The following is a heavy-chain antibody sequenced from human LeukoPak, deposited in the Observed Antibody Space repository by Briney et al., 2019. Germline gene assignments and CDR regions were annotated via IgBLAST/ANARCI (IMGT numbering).Heavy chain of an antibody. Sequence: AGGSRRLSCAASAFTFSSYGMRWVRQAPGKGLEWVAFIRNVGSNKFYAGSVKGRFRLSRGNSKHTPCLQMNRVIAAETAVNYCASSVSWFGEIPQEVPSFDYWDQGTLVTVSS. CDR3: ASSVSWFGEIPQEVPSFDY. CDR1: AFTFSSYG. D-gene: IGHD3-10*01. CDR2: IRNVGSNK. J-gene: IGHJ4*02. V-gene: IGHV3-30*02.